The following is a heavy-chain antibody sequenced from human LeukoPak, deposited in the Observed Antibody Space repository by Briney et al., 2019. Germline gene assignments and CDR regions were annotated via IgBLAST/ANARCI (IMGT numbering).Heavy chain of an antibody. CDR2: ISAYNGNT. J-gene: IGHJ4*02. CDR1: GYTFTSYG. V-gene: IGHV1-18*01. CDR3: ARIYSGYDYGYFDY. D-gene: IGHD5-12*01. Sequence: ASVKVSCKASGYTFTSYGIGWVRQAPGQGLEWMGWISAYNGNTNYAQKLQGRVTMTTDTSTSTAYMELRSLRSEDTAVYYCARIYSGYDYGYFDYWGQGTLVTVSS.